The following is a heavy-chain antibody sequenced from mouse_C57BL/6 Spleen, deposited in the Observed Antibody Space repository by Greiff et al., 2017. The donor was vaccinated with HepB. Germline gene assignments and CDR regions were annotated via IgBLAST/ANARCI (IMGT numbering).Heavy chain of an antibody. J-gene: IGHJ2*01. CDR3: ARLGDYDVDFDY. D-gene: IGHD2-4*01. V-gene: IGHV1-22*01. CDR1: GYTFTDYN. CDR2: INPNNGGT. Sequence: EVQLQQSGPELVKPGASVKMSCKASGYTFTDYNMHWVKQSHGKSLEWIGYINPNNGGTSYNQKFKGKATLTVNKSSSTAYMELRSLTSEDSAVYYCARLGDYDVDFDYWGQGTTLTVSS.